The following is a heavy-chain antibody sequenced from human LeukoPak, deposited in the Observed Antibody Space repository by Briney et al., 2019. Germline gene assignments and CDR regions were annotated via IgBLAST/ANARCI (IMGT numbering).Heavy chain of an antibody. CDR1: GFTFSSYW. Sequence: GGSLRLSCAASGFTFSSYWMHWVRQAPGKGLVWVSRINSDRSSTSYADSVKGRFTISRDNAKNTLYLQMNSLRAEDTAVYYCASPGIAAAGTYFDYWGQGTLVTVSS. V-gene: IGHV3-74*01. D-gene: IGHD6-13*01. J-gene: IGHJ4*02. CDR3: ASPGIAAAGTYFDY. CDR2: INSDRSST.